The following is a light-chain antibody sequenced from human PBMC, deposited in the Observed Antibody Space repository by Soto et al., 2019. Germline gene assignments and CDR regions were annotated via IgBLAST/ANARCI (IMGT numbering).Light chain of an antibody. Sequence: EIVLAHSPDTLCLSPGERATLSCRASQSVPNSRLAWYQQKPGQAPSLVISDTSSRATGIPDRFSGSGSGTDFSLIIGRLEPEDFAVYICQQDSASPWTFGQGTKVDIK. CDR3: QQDSASPWT. J-gene: IGKJ1*01. CDR1: QSVPNSR. CDR2: DTS. V-gene: IGKV3D-20*02.